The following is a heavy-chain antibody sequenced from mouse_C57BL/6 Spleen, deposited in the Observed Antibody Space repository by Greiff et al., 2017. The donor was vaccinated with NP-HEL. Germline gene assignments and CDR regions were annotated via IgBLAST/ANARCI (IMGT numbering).Heavy chain of an antibody. CDR1: GYTFTSYW. CDR2: IDPSDSET. D-gene: IGHD1-1*01. J-gene: IGHJ1*03. Sequence: VQLQQSGAELVRPGSSVKLSCKASGYTFTSYWMHWVKQRPIQGLEWIGNIDPSDSETHYNQKFKDKATLTVDKSSSTAYMQLSSLTSEDSAVYYCARRTDYYGSSYGYFDVWGTGTTVTVSS. V-gene: IGHV1-52*01. CDR3: ARRTDYYGSSYGYFDV.